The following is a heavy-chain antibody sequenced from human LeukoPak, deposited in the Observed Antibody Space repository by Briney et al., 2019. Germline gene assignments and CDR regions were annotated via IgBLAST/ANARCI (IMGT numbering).Heavy chain of an antibody. CDR2: MNPNSGNT. V-gene: IGHV1-8*03. CDR3: ASKQQRIEGFDP. CDR1: GYTFTSYD. D-gene: IGHD6-13*01. Sequence: ASVKVSCKASGYTFTSYDINWVRQATGQGLEWMGWMNPNSGNTGYAQKFQGRVTITRNTSISTAYMELSSLRSEDTAVYYCASKQQRIEGFDPWGQGTLVTVSS. J-gene: IGHJ5*02.